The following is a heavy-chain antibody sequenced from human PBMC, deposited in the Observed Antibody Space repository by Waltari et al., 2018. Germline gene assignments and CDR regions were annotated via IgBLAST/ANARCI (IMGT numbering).Heavy chain of an antibody. CDR3: ARGDCSDGVCRYPPRKYFHYLDV. CDR1: GGSISSSSYY. D-gene: IGHD2-8*01. CDR2: IYYSGST. J-gene: IGHJ6*03. V-gene: IGHV4-39*07. Sequence: QLQLQESGPGLVKPSETLSLTCTVSGGSISSSSYYWGWIRQPPGKGLEWIGSIYYSGSTYYTPSLKSRVTISVDTSKNQFSLKLTSVTAADTAVYYCARGDCSDGVCRYPPRKYFHYLDVWGKGTTVTVSS.